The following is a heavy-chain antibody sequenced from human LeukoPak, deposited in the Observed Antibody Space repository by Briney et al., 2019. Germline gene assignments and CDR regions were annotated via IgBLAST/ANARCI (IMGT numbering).Heavy chain of an antibody. Sequence: QTGGSLRLSCAAPGFTFSSYWMSWVRQAPGKGLEWVAVIWYDGSNKYYADSVKGRFTISRDNSKNTLYLQMNSLRAEDTAVYYCARDPVSLGYCSGGSCSYEPLDAFDIWGQGTMVTVSS. CDR3: ARDPVSLGYCSGGSCSYEPLDAFDI. D-gene: IGHD2-15*01. CDR2: IWYDGSNK. V-gene: IGHV3-33*08. CDR1: GFTFSSYW. J-gene: IGHJ3*02.